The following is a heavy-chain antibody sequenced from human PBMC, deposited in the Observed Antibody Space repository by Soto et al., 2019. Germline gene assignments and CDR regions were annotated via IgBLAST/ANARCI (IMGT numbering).Heavy chain of an antibody. V-gene: IGHV3-30*04. J-gene: IGHJ4*02. D-gene: IGHD6-25*01. Sequence: GGSLRLSCAASGFTFSSYAMHWVRQAPGKGLEWVAVISYDGSNKYYADSVKGRFTISRDNSKNTLYLQMNSLRAEDTAVYYCARQTPAHHVCDYWGQGTQVTVSS. CDR1: GFTFSSYA. CDR3: ARQTPAHHVCDY. CDR2: ISYDGSNK.